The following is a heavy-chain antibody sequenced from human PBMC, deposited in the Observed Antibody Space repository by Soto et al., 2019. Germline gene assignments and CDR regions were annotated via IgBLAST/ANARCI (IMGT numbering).Heavy chain of an antibody. D-gene: IGHD3-3*01. CDR1: GFTFSSYA. V-gene: IGHV3-30-3*01. CDR2: ISYDGSNK. CDR3: ARGGDIRFLEWLGY. J-gene: IGHJ4*02. Sequence: QVQLVESGGGVVQPGRSLRLSRAASGFTFSSYAMHWVRQAPGKGLEWVAVISYDGSNKYYADSVKGRFTISRDNSKNTLYLQMNSLRAEGTAVYYCARGGDIRFLEWLGYWGQGTLVTVSS.